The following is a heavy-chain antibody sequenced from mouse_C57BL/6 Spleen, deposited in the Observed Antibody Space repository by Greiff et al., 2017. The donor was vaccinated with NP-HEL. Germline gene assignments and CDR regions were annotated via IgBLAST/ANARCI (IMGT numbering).Heavy chain of an antibody. CDR3: ARDRGYYGSSFQYYFDY. D-gene: IGHD1-1*01. J-gene: IGHJ2*01. V-gene: IGHV5-4*01. CDR2: ISDGGSYT. CDR1: GFTFSSYA. Sequence: EVKLVESGGGLVKPGGSLKLSCAASGFTFSSYAMSWVRQTPEKRLEWVATISDGGSYTYYPDNVKGRFTISRDNAKNNLYLQISQLKSEDTAMYYCARDRGYYGSSFQYYFDYWGQGTTLTVSS.